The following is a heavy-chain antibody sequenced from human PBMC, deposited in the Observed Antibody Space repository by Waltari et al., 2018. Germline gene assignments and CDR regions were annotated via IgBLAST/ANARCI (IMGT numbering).Heavy chain of an antibody. CDR1: GFTFSSFS. CDR2: ISSSSSTI. V-gene: IGHV3-48*01. D-gene: IGHD3-22*01. J-gene: IGHJ4*02. CDR3: ARETLGIYYDSSGYPDY. Sequence: EVQLVESGGGLVQPGGSMRLSCAASGFTFSSFSMNWVRPAPGQGLELVSYISSSSSTIYYADSVKGRFTISRDNAKNSLYLQMNSLRAEDTAVYYCARETLGIYYDSSGYPDYWGQGTLVTVSS.